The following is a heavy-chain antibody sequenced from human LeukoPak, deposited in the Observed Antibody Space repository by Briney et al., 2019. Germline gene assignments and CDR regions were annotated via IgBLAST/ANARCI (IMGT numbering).Heavy chain of an antibody. D-gene: IGHD2-15*01. CDR2: ISYDGSNT. V-gene: IGHV3-30*03. J-gene: IGHJ4*02. Sequence: GRSLRLSCAASGFTFSSYGMHWVRQAPGKGLEWVAVISYDGSNTYYADSVKGRFTISRDNAKNSLYLQMNSLRAEDTAVYYCARSLGYCSAGSCFPFDYWGQGTLVTVSS. CDR3: ARSLGYCSAGSCFPFDY. CDR1: GFTFSSYG.